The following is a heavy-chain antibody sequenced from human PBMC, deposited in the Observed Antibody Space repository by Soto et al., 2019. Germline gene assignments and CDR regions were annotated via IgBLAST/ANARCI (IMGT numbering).Heavy chain of an antibody. CDR3: ARYSSRWPYYFDY. D-gene: IGHD6-19*01. CDR1: GYSFTRYW. V-gene: IGHV5-51*01. Sequence: GECLKISCNGSGYSFTRYWIAWVRQMPGKGLEWMGIIYLSDSDTRYSPSFQGRVTISADKSISTAYLQWSSLKAPDTAMYYCARYSSRWPYYFDYWGQGTLVTVSP. J-gene: IGHJ4*02. CDR2: IYLSDSDT.